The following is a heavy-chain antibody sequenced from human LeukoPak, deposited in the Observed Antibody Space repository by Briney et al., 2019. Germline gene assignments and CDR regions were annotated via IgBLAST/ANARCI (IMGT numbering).Heavy chain of an antibody. CDR3: ARDWDVAAAGYDAFDI. Sequence: GGSLRLSCAASGFTLSSYAMSWVRQAPGKGLEWVAVIWYDGSNKYYADSVKGRFTISRDNSKNTLYLQMNSLRAEDTAVYYCARDWDVAAAGYDAFDIWGQGTMVTVSS. J-gene: IGHJ3*02. V-gene: IGHV3-33*08. D-gene: IGHD6-13*01. CDR1: GFTLSSYA. CDR2: IWYDGSNK.